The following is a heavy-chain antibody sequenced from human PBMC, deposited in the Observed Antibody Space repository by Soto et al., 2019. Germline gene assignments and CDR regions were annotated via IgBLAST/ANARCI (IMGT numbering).Heavy chain of an antibody. V-gene: IGHV4-61*01. CDR2: IYYSGST. J-gene: IGHJ6*02. Sequence: PSETLSLTCTVSGGSVSSGSYYWSWIRQPPGKGLEWIGYIYYSGSTNYNPSLKSRVTISVDTSKNQFSLKLSSVTAADTAVYYCARDPAITIFGVVITPTLGMDVWGQGTTVNVS. D-gene: IGHD3-3*01. CDR1: GGSVSSGSYY. CDR3: ARDPAITIFGVVITPTLGMDV.